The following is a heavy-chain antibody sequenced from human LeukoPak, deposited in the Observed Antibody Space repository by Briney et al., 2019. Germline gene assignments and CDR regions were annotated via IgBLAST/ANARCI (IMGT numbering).Heavy chain of an antibody. Sequence: GRSLRLSCAASGFTFDDYAMHWVRQAPGKGLEWVSGISWNSGSIGYADSVKGQFTISRDNAKNSLYLQMNRLRAEDTALYYCVKSVEAAVAGAIDYWGQGPLVTVSS. D-gene: IGHD6-19*01. CDR1: GFTFDDYA. CDR2: ISWNSGSI. CDR3: VKSVEAAVAGAIDY. J-gene: IGHJ4*02. V-gene: IGHV3-9*01.